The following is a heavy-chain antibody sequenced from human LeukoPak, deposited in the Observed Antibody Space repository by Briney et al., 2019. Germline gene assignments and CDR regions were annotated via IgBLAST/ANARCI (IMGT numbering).Heavy chain of an antibody. D-gene: IGHD3-22*01. CDR2: IYTSGRT. Sequence: PSETLSLTCTVSGGSISSGSYYCSWIRQPAGKGLEWIGRIYTSGRTNYNPSLKSRDTMSVDTSKNQFSLKLSSVTAADTAVYYCASTYYYDSSGSSDAFDIWGQGTMVTVSS. J-gene: IGHJ3*02. CDR3: ASTYYYDSSGSSDAFDI. V-gene: IGHV4-61*02. CDR1: GGSISSGSYY.